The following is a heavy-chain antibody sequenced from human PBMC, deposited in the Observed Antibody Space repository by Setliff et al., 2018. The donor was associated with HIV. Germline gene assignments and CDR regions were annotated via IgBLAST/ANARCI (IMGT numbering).Heavy chain of an antibody. V-gene: IGHV1-18*01. Sequence: ASVKVSCKASGYTFSSYGISWVGQAPGQGLEWMGWISGYNGNTKYVQKLQGRVTMTTDTSTRTVYMELRNLRHDDTAEYFCARVPYRSAWFSGGHDAFDVWGQGTMVTVSS. D-gene: IGHD6-19*01. CDR1: GYTFSSYG. CDR3: ARVPYRSAWFSGGHDAFDV. J-gene: IGHJ3*01. CDR2: ISGYNGNT.